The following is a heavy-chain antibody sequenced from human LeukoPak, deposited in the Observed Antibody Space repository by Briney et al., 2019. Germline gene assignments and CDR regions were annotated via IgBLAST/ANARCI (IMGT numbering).Heavy chain of an antibody. CDR2: IYSGGST. D-gene: IGHD2-8*02. Sequence: PGGSLRLSCAASGFTVSSNYMSWVRQAPGKGLEWVSVIYSGGSTYYADSVRGRFTISRDNSKSTLPLQMNSLRAEDTAIYYCATYRQVLLPFESWGQGTLVTVSS. CDR1: GFTVSSNY. V-gene: IGHV3-53*01. J-gene: IGHJ4*02. CDR3: ATYRQVLLPFES.